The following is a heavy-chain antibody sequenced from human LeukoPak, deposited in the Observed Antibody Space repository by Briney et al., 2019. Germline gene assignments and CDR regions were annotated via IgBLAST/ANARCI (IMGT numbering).Heavy chain of an antibody. CDR1: GGSISSYY. Sequence: SETLSLTCTVSGGSISSYYWSWIRQPPGKGLVWIGYIYYSGTTNYNPSLKSRVTISVDTSKNQFSLKLSSVTAADTAVYYCARGVYIAAAQYGYWGQGTLVTVSS. V-gene: IGHV4-59*01. CDR2: IYYSGTT. J-gene: IGHJ4*02. CDR3: ARGVYIAAAQYGY. D-gene: IGHD6-13*01.